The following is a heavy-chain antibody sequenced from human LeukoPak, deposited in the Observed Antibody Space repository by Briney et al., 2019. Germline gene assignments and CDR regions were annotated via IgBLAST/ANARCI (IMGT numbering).Heavy chain of an antibody. Sequence: PSETLSLTCSVSGGSISTYYWSWIRQPPGKGLEWIGYNYNRGTTNYNPSLKSRVTISVDRSKNQFSLSLTSVTAADAAVYYCARERASAGPHFEHWGRGILVTVSS. J-gene: IGHJ4*02. D-gene: IGHD6-13*01. CDR2: NYNRGTT. V-gene: IGHV4-59*01. CDR3: ARERASAGPHFEH. CDR1: GGSISTYY.